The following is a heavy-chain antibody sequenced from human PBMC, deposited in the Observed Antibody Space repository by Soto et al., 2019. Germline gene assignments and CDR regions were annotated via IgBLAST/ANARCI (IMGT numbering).Heavy chain of an antibody. CDR1: GGSISSYY. J-gene: IGHJ6*02. CDR3: ARADVYYGSGSYFFSGMDV. Sequence: SETLSLTCTVSGGSISSYYWSWIWQPPGKGLEWIGYIYYSGSTNYNPSLKSRVTISVDTSKNQFSLKLSSVTAADTAVYYCARADVYYGSGSYFFSGMDVWGQGTTVTVSS. V-gene: IGHV4-59*01. CDR2: IYYSGST. D-gene: IGHD3-10*01.